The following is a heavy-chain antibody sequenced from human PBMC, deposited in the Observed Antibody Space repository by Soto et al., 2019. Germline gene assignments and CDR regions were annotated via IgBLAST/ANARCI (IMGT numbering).Heavy chain of an antibody. J-gene: IGHJ5*02. V-gene: IGHV2-26*01. CDR2: IFSNDEK. CDR3: SRIPLDYGDYGFDP. D-gene: IGHD4-17*01. CDR1: GFSLSNARMG. Sequence: QVTLKESGPVLVKPTETLTLTCTVSGFSLSNARMGVSWIRQPPGKALEWLAHIFSNDEKSYSTSLKSRLTISNDTSNSQVVLTMTNMDPVDTATYYCSRIPLDYGDYGFDPWGQGTLVTVSS.